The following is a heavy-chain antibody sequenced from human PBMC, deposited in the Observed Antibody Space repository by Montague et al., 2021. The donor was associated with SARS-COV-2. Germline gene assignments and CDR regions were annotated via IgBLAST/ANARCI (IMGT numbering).Heavy chain of an antibody. J-gene: IGHJ4*01. CDR3: ARGGRQWFVFDPRYYFDY. D-gene: IGHD3-10*01. CDR1: GGSFSGYH. CDR2: INHSGST. V-gene: IGHV4-34*01. Sequence: SETLSLTCAVYGGSFSGYHWSWIRQPPGKGLEWIGEINHSGSTNYNPSLKSRVTISVDTSKNQFSLKLSSVTAADTAVYYCARGGRQWFVFDPRYYFDYWGQGTLVTVSS.